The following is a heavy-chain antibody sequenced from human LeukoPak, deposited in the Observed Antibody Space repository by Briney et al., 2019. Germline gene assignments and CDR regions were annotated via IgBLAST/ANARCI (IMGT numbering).Heavy chain of an antibody. CDR2: INPSGGST. CDR1: GYTFTSYY. J-gene: IGHJ6*03. Sequence: ASVKVSCKGSGYTFTSYYMHWLRQAPGQGLEWMGIINPSGGSTSYAQKFQGRVTMTRDTSTSTVYMELSSLRSEDTAVYYCARLVVLGGSFKDYYYYMDVWGKGTTVTVSS. CDR3: ARLVVLGGSFKDYYYYMDV. V-gene: IGHV1-46*01. D-gene: IGHD1-26*01.